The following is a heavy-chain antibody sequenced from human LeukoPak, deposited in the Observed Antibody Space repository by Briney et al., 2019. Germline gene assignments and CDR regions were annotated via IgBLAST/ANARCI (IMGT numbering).Heavy chain of an antibody. CDR3: ARGSPYDSSGYYRKAANFDL. Sequence: SETLSLTCTVSGGSISSGDYYWSWIRQPPGKGLEWIGYIYYSGSTYYNPSLKSRVTISVDTSKNQFSLKLSSVTAADTAVYYCARGSPYDSSGYYRKAANFDLWGRGTLVTVSS. J-gene: IGHJ2*01. CDR1: GGSISSGDYY. V-gene: IGHV4-30-4*01. CDR2: IYYSGST. D-gene: IGHD3-22*01.